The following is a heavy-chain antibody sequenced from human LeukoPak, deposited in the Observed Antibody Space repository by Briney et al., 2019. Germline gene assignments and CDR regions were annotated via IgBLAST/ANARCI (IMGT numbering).Heavy chain of an antibody. CDR2: INPNSGGT. CDR3: ARADRLDGGPYLIGP. CDR1: GYSFTDYY. V-gene: IGHV1-2*02. Sequence: VASVKVSCKTSGYSFTDYYMHWVRQAPGQGLEWMGWINPNSGGTSSAQKFQGRVTMTRDTSITTVCMEVSWLTSDDTAIYYCARADRLDGGPYLIGPWGQGTLVTVSS. D-gene: IGHD2-21*01. J-gene: IGHJ5*02.